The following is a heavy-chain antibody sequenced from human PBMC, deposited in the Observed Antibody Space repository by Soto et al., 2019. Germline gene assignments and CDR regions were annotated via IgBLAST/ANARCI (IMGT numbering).Heavy chain of an antibody. D-gene: IGHD2-15*01. J-gene: IGHJ3*02. CDR2: IYYSGST. CDR3: ARVDPVVVVAGGKHTGIKGAAFDI. V-gene: IGHV4-31*03. CDR1: GGSISSGGYY. Sequence: QVQLQESGPGLVKPSQTLSLTCTVSGGSISSGGYYWSWIRQHPGKGLEWIGYIYYSGSTYYNPSLKSRVTISVDTSKNQFSLKLSSVTAADTAVYYCARVDPVVVVAGGKHTGIKGAAFDIWGQGTMVTVSS.